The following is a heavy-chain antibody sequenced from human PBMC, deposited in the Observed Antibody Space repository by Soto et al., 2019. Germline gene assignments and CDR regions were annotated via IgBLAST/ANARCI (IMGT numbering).Heavy chain of an antibody. D-gene: IGHD2-2*01. J-gene: IGHJ5*02. Sequence: QVQLVQSGAEVKKPGSSVKVSCKASGGTFSSYTISWVRQAPGQGLEWVGRIIPILGIANYAQKFKGRVTITADKSTRTAYIELSSMGYEDTAVYYCARGPLGYCSSTSGYPGGDNWFDPWGQGTLVTVSS. CDR1: GGTFSSYT. V-gene: IGHV1-69*02. CDR2: IIPILGIA. CDR3: ARGPLGYCSSTSGYPGGDNWFDP.